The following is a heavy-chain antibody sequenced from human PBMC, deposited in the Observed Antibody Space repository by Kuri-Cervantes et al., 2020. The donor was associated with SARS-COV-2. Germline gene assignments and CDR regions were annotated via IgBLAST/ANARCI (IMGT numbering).Heavy chain of an antibody. Sequence: ASVKVSCKASGYTFTGYYMHWVRQAPGQGLEWMGWINPNSGGTNYAQKFQGRVTMTRDTSISTAYMELSRLRSDDTAVYYCARGVPNASYYYDSSGYYDDAFDIWGQGTMVTVSS. V-gene: IGHV1-2*02. CDR3: ARGVPNASYYYDSSGYYDDAFDI. D-gene: IGHD3-22*01. CDR1: GYTFTGYY. CDR2: INPNSGGT. J-gene: IGHJ3*02.